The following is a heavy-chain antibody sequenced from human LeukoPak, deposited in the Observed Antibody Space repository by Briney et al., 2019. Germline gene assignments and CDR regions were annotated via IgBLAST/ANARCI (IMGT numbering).Heavy chain of an antibody. V-gene: IGHV1-8*03. CDR1: GYTFTSYG. J-gene: IGHJ3*02. CDR3: ASGPNRITISDDAFDI. Sequence: ASVEVSCKAFGYTFTSYGINWVRQASGQGLEWMGWMNPNSGNTGYAQKFQGRVTITRNTSISTAYMELSSLRSEDTAVYYCASGPNRITISDDAFDIWGQGTMVTVSS. D-gene: IGHD3-9*01. CDR2: MNPNSGNT.